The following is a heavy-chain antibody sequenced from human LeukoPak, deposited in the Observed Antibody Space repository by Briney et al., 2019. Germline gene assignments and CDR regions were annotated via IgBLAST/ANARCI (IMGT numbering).Heavy chain of an antibody. J-gene: IGHJ4*02. CDR1: GGSFSGYY. D-gene: IGHD4-23*01. CDR2: INHSGST. Sequence: SETLSLTCAVYGGSFSGYYWSWIRQPPGKGLEWIGEINHSGSTNYNPSLKSRVTISVDTSKNQFPLKLSSVTAADTAVYYCARGLPGKLDYWGQGTLVTVSS. CDR3: ARGLPGKLDY. V-gene: IGHV4-34*01.